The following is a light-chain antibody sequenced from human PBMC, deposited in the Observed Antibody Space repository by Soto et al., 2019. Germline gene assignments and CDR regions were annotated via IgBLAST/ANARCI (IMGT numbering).Light chain of an antibody. CDR1: SSNIGAGYD. Sequence: QAVVTQPPSVSGAPGQRVTISCTGSSSNIGAGYDVHWYQQLPGTAPKLLIYGNSNRPSGVPDRFSGSKSGTSASLAITGLQAEDEADYYCQSYDSSLSAVFGGWTKLTVL. CDR2: GNS. J-gene: IGLJ2*01. V-gene: IGLV1-40*01. CDR3: QSYDSSLSAV.